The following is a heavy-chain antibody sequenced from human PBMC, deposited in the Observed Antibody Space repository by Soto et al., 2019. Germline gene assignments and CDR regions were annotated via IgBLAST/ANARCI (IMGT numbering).Heavy chain of an antibody. J-gene: IGHJ4*02. Sequence: EVQLLESGGGLVQPGGSLRLACATSGFTFSSYAMNWVRNAPGKGLEWVSGISGSGGSTYYADSVKGRFTISRDNSKNTLYMQMNSLRAEDTAVYYCAKEEGSCSGGTCYSSFDYWGQGTLVTVSS. CDR2: ISGSGGST. V-gene: IGHV3-23*01. CDR1: GFTFSSYA. CDR3: AKEEGSCSGGTCYSSFDY. D-gene: IGHD2-15*01.